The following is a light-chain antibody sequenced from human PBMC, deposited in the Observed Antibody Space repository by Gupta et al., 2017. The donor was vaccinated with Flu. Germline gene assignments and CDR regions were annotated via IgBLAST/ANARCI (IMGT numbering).Light chain of an antibody. V-gene: IGKV1D-12*01. CDR2: SIS. J-gene: IGKJ4*01. CDR1: QSVWSW. Sequence: PSSVSASVGDTVTITCRASQSVWSWLVWYQQKPGQAPRLLIHSISTRQTGIPTRFSGSGSDTDFTLTISSLQPEDFATYYCQQYNICPLTFGRGTTVEI. CDR3: QQYNICPLT.